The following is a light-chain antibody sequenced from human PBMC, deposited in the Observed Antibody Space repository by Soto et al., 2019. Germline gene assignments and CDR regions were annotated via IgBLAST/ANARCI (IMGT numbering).Light chain of an antibody. Sequence: DIQMTQSPSTLSGSVGDRVTITCRASQTISSWLAWYQQKPVKDPKLLIYKASTLKSGVPSRFSGSGSGTEFTLTISSLQPDDFATYYCQHYNSYSEAFGQGTKVELK. CDR2: KAS. J-gene: IGKJ1*01. CDR1: QTISSW. CDR3: QHYNSYSEA. V-gene: IGKV1-5*03.